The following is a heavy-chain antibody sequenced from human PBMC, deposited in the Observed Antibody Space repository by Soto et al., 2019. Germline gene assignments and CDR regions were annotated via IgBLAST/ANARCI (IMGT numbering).Heavy chain of an antibody. D-gene: IGHD2-2*01. Sequence: QVQLVQSGAEVKKPGASVKVSCKASGYTFTSYGISWVRQAPGQGLEWMGWISAYNGNTNYAQKLQGRVTMTTDTSKSKAYMELRSLRSDDTAVYYCERVVPAATSDAFDIWGQGTMVTVSS. CDR1: GYTFTSYG. J-gene: IGHJ3*02. CDR3: ERVVPAATSDAFDI. V-gene: IGHV1-18*01. CDR2: ISAYNGNT.